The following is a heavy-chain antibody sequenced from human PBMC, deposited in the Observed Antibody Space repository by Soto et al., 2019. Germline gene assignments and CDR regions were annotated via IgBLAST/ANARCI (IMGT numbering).Heavy chain of an antibody. Sequence: QITLKESGPPLVRPTQTLTLTCAFSGFSLSTSGVGVGWIRQPPGKALEWLAVIYWDDSKHYSPSLRSRLTITKYPSKNQVVLKMTHMDPMDPGTYYCAHKGPEDWPLDYWGQGTLVTVSS. CDR3: AHKGPEDWPLDY. J-gene: IGHJ4*02. CDR2: IYWDDSK. V-gene: IGHV2-5*02. D-gene: IGHD3-9*01. CDR1: GFSLSTSGVG.